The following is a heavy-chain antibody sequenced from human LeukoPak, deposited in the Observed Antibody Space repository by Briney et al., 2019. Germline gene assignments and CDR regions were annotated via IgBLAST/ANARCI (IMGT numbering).Heavy chain of an antibody. Sequence: GGSLRLSCAASGFTFSSFGMHWVRQAPGKGLEWVAFIRYDGSNKYYAESVKGRFTISRDNSKNTLYLQMNSLRSEDTAVYYCARGVVTQYYYYMDVWGKGTTVTVSS. V-gene: IGHV3-30*02. J-gene: IGHJ6*03. CDR1: GFTFSSFG. D-gene: IGHD3-22*01. CDR2: IRYDGSNK. CDR3: ARGVVTQYYYYMDV.